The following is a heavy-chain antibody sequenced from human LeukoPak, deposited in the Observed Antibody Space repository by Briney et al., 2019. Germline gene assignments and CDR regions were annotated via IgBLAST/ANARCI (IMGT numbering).Heavy chain of an antibody. CDR1: GGTFSSYA. Sequence: SVKVSCKASGGTFSSYAISWVRQAPGQGLEWMGRIIPILGIANYAQKFQGRVTITADKSTSTAYMELSSLRSEDTAVYYCARDNSSSLYYYYGMDVWGQGTTVTVSS. J-gene: IGHJ6*02. V-gene: IGHV1-69*04. CDR3: ARDNSSSLYYYYGMDV. D-gene: IGHD6-6*01. CDR2: IIPILGIA.